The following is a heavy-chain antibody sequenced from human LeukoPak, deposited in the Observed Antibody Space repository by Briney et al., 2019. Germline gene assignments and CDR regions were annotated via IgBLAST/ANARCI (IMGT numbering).Heavy chain of an antibody. CDR2: ISSSSGTI. CDR1: GFTFSSYG. V-gene: IGHV3-48*04. Sequence: PGGSLRLSCAASGFTFSSYGMTWVRQAPGKGLEWVSYISSSSGTIYYADSVKGRFTISRDNAKNSLYLQMNSLRAEDTAVYYCAELGITMIGGVWGKGTTVTISS. CDR3: AELGITMIGGV. J-gene: IGHJ6*04. D-gene: IGHD3-10*02.